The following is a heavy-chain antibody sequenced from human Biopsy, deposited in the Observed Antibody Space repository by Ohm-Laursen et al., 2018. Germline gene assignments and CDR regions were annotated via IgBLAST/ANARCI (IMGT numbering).Heavy chain of an antibody. Sequence: SSVKVSCKAFGGTFSNYAISWVRQAPGEGLEWMGGIIAVSGLVNYAPKFQGRVSITADKSTTTAYMELSNLKSEDTAVYYCATPFQYYDSWGGYPPFDHWGQGTLVTVSS. CDR1: GGTFSNYA. CDR3: ATPFQYYDSWGGYPPFDH. CDR2: IIAVSGLV. V-gene: IGHV1-69*17. J-gene: IGHJ4*02. D-gene: IGHD3-3*01.